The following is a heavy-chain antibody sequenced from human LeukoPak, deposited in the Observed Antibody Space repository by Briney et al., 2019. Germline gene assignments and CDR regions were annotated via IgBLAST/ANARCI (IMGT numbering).Heavy chain of an antibody. J-gene: IGHJ4*02. Sequence: SETLSLTCAVYGGSFSGYYRSWIRQPPGKGLEWIGEINHSGSTSYNPSLKSRVTISVDTSKNQFSLKLSSVTAADTAVYYCARGTRHPSHWGQGTLVTVSS. D-gene: IGHD6-6*01. CDR3: ARGTRHPSH. V-gene: IGHV4-34*01. CDR1: GGSFSGYY. CDR2: INHSGST.